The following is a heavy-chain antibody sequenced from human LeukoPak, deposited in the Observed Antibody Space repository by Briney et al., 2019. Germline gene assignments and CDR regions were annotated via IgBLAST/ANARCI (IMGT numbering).Heavy chain of an antibody. Sequence: ASVKVSCKASGDTFTSYGISWVRQAPGQGLEWMGWISAYNGNTNYAQKLQGRVTMTTDTSTSTAYMELRSLRSDDTAVYYCARDQGSGWTYYFDYWGQGTLVTVSS. CDR1: GDTFTSYG. CDR3: ARDQGSGWTYYFDY. V-gene: IGHV1-18*01. J-gene: IGHJ4*02. CDR2: ISAYNGNT. D-gene: IGHD6-19*01.